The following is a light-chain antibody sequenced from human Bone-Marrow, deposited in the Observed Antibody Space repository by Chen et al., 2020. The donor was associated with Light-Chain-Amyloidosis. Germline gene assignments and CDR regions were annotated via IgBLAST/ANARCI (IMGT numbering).Light chain of an antibody. Sequence: DIVFTQSPGTLSLSPGEGANLSCRASQTISCNYLTWYQQTFGQAPRLLIYGSSSRATGIPDRFTGSGSGTDFTLTINRLEPEDFAMYYCQQYGTSPLTFGGGTKVEIK. CDR1: QTISCNY. CDR3: QQYGTSPLT. CDR2: GSS. V-gene: IGKV3-20*01. J-gene: IGKJ4*01.